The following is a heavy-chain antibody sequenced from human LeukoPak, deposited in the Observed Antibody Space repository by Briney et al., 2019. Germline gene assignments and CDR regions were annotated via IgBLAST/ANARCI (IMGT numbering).Heavy chain of an antibody. V-gene: IGHV1-69*13. D-gene: IGHD4-17*01. CDR2: IIPIFGTA. Sequence: SVTVSCKASGYTFTSYYMHWVRQAPGQGLEWMGGIIPIFGTANYAQKFQGRVTITADESTSTAYMELSSLRSEDTAVYYCARGPRNGDYDYWGQGTLVTVSS. J-gene: IGHJ4*02. CDR1: GYTFTSYY. CDR3: ARGPRNGDYDY.